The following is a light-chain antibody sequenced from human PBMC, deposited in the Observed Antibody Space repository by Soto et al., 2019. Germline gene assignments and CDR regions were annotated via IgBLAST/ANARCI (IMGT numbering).Light chain of an antibody. V-gene: IGKV3-11*01. Sequence: EIVLTQSPATLSLSPGERATLSCRASQSVSSYLAWYQQKPGQAPRLLIYDASNRATGIPARFSGSGSGTDFTLTSSGLGPEDFAVYYCQQRSSWSLTFGPGTKVDIK. CDR3: QQRSSWSLT. J-gene: IGKJ3*01. CDR1: QSVSSY. CDR2: DAS.